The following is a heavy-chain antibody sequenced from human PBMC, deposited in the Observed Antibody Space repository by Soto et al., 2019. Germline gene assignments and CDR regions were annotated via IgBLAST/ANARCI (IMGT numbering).Heavy chain of an antibody. D-gene: IGHD3-22*01. V-gene: IGHV1-69*13. CDR2: FIPVFGAA. Sequence: SVKVSCKASGGTLSDYAFSWVRLAPGHGLEWMGGFIPVFGAAMYSDKFRGRIILSVDETTQTGFMELTSLTSHDTAVYFCATRGDNHHDSSAYFMPFDFWGQGTLVTVSS. CDR3: ATRGDNHHDSSAYFMPFDF. CDR1: GGTLSDYA. J-gene: IGHJ4*02.